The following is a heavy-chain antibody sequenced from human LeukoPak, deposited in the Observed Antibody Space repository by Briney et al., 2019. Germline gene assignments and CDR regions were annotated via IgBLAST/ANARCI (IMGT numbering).Heavy chain of an antibody. CDR1: GGSISSYY. Sequence: SETLSLTCTVSGGSISSYYWSWIRQPPGKGLEWIAYISDIGSINYNPSLKSRVTISLDTSKNQFSLKLSSVTAADTAVYYCAGHHPRNTVDFWGQEPWSPSPQ. CDR3: AGHHPRNTVDF. D-gene: IGHD2/OR15-2a*01. V-gene: IGHV4-59*08. CDR2: ISDIGSI. J-gene: IGHJ4*01.